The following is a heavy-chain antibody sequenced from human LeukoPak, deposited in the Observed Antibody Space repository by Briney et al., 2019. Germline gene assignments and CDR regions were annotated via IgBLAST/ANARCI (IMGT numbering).Heavy chain of an antibody. D-gene: IGHD4-17*01. J-gene: IGHJ4*02. CDR2: ISAYNGNT. V-gene: IGHV1-18*01. CDR1: GYTFTSYG. Sequence: ASVKVSCKASGYTFTSYGISWVRQAPGQGLEWMGWISAYNGNTNYAQKLQGRVTMTRNTSISTAYMELSSLRSEDTAVYYCARTVTTDYWGQGTLVTVSS. CDR3: ARTVTTDY.